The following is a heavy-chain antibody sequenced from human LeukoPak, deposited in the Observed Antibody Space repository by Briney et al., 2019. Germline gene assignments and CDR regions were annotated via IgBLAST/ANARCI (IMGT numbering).Heavy chain of an antibody. CDR2: IYYSGSV. CDR3: ARDGVTVNAFDI. Sequence: SETLSLTCTVSGAGYYWSWIRQHPGKGLEWIGYIYYSGSVYYNPSLKSRVTISVDTSKNQFSLKLSSVTAADTAVYYCARDGVTVNAFDIWGQGTMVTVSS. D-gene: IGHD4-17*01. CDR1: GAGYY. J-gene: IGHJ3*02. V-gene: IGHV4-59*12.